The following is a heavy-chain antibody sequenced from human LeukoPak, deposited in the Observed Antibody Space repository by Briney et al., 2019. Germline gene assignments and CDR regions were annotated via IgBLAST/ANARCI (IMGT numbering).Heavy chain of an antibody. V-gene: IGHV1-8*01. D-gene: IGHD3-3*01. J-gene: IGHJ4*02. CDR1: GDTFTSYD. CDR2: MNPNSGNT. CDR3: VRTAGIFWSGADYFDS. Sequence: ASVKASCKASGDTFTSYDVNWVRQATGQGLEWMGWMNPNSGNTGYAQKFQGRVTMTRNTSINTAYMEVSSLRSEDTAVYYCVRTAGIFWSGADYFDSWGQGKLLTVSS.